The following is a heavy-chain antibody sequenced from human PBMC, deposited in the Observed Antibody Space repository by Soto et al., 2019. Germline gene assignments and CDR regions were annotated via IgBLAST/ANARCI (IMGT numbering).Heavy chain of an antibody. CDR2: IYYSGST. CDR1: GGSVSSGSYY. D-gene: IGHD2-8*01. J-gene: IGHJ6*02. V-gene: IGHV4-61*01. Sequence: SETLSLTCTVSGGSVSSGSYYRSWIRQPPGKGLEWIGYIYYSGSTNYNPSLKSRVTISVDTSKNQFSLKLSSVTAADTAVYYCARVNCTNGVCYPDYYYYYGMDVWGQGTTVTVSS. CDR3: ARVNCTNGVCYPDYYYYYGMDV.